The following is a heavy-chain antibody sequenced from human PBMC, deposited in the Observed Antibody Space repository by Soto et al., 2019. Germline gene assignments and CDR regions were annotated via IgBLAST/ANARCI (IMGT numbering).Heavy chain of an antibody. V-gene: IGHV3-53*01. Sequence: EVQLVESGGGLIQPGGSLRLSCVASGFSVSGNYITWVRQAPGKGLEWVSVIYSGGGTHFADSVKGRFTISRDNSKNTVYLQMSSLRDEDSAVYYCARGVNELHYWGQGTLVTVSS. CDR2: IYSGGGT. J-gene: IGHJ4*02. D-gene: IGHD1-7*01. CDR3: ARGVNELHY. CDR1: GFSVSGNY.